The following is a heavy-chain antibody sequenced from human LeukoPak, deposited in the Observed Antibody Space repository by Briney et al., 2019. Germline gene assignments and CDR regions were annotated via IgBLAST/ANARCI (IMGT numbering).Heavy chain of an antibody. CDR1: GGSISTYY. V-gene: IGHV4-59*01. D-gene: IGHD6-13*01. CDR3: ARAYSTTFPFDF. J-gene: IGHJ4*01. Sequence: SETLSLTCTVSGGSISTYYWTWIRQSPGKGLEWIGYIDHSGSNNYNPSLESRVTMPVDPSKKQFSLRLTSLTEADTAVYYCARAYSTTFPFDFWGPGTLVTVSS. CDR2: IDHSGSN.